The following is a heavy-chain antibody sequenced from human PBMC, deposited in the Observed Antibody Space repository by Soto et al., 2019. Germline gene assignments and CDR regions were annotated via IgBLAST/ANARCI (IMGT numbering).Heavy chain of an antibody. Sequence: GGSLRLSCAASGFTFSSYAMSWVRQAPGKGLEWVSAISGSGGSTYYADSVKGRFTISRDNAKNSLYLQMNSLRAEDTAVYYCARDPKTYYYDSSGYYTPYWGQGTLVTVSS. CDR2: ISGSGGST. J-gene: IGHJ4*02. V-gene: IGHV3-23*01. D-gene: IGHD3-22*01. CDR1: GFTFSSYA. CDR3: ARDPKTYYYDSSGYYTPY.